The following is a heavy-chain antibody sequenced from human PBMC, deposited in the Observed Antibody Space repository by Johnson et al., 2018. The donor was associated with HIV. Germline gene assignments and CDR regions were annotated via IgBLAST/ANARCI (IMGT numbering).Heavy chain of an antibody. CDR2: ISSSGGTT. CDR1: GFKFDDNY. Sequence: QVQLVESGGALVKPGGSLRLSCAASGFKFDDNYMAWIRQSPGKGLEWVSYISSSGGTTHNADSVKGRFAIARNNADNSLYLQMNSLRVEDTALYFCATFWRNEGRHSFDVWCLGTMVTVSS. J-gene: IGHJ3*01. V-gene: IGHV3-11*04. D-gene: IGHD1-1*01. CDR3: ATFWRNEGRHSFDV.